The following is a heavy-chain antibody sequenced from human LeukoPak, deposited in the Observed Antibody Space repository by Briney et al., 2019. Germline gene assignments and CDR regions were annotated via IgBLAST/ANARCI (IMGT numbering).Heavy chain of an antibody. Sequence: SSETLSLTCTVSGGSISSYYWSWIRQPPGKGLEWIGYIYYSGSTNYNPSLKSRVTISVDTSKNQFSLKLSSVTAADTAVYYCARHPSAHYDSSGWLGGGYYYYGMDVWGQGTTVTVSS. CDR3: ARHPSAHYDSSGWLGGGYYYYGMDV. D-gene: IGHD3-22*01. V-gene: IGHV4-59*08. J-gene: IGHJ6*02. CDR2: IYYSGST. CDR1: GGSISSYY.